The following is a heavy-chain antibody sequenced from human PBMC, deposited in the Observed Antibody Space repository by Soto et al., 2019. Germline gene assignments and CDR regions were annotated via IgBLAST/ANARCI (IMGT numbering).Heavy chain of an antibody. CDR1: GGSFSGYY. V-gene: IGHV4-34*01. Sequence: SETLSLTCAVYGGSFSGYYWSWIRQPPGKGLEWIGEINHSGSTNYNPSLKSRVTISVDTSKNQFSLKLSSVTAADTAVYYCARVRPQTYYGFWSGYPNGPFDYWGQGTLVTVSS. CDR3: ARVRPQTYYGFWSGYPNGPFDY. CDR2: INHSGST. J-gene: IGHJ4*02. D-gene: IGHD3-3*01.